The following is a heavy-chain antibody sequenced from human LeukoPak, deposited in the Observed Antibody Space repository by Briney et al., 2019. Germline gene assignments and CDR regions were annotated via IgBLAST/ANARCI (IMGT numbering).Heavy chain of an antibody. CDR3: ARLPLGTRGYCSGGSCFYGMDV. V-gene: IGHV4-59*08. J-gene: IGHJ6*02. CDR2: IYYSGST. Sequence: SETLSLTCTVSGGSISSYYWGWIRQSPGKGLEWIGYIYYSGSTNYNPSPKSRVTISVDTSKNQFSLKLSSVTAADTAVYYCARLPLGTRGYCSGGSCFYGMDVWGQRTTVTVSS. D-gene: IGHD2-15*01. CDR1: GGSISSYY.